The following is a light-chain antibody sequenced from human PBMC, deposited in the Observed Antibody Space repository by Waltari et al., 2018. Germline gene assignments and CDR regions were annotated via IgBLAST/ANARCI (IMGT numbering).Light chain of an antibody. CDR2: GDS. Sequence: EIVMTQSPATLSVSPGERAVLSCRASQSVTTNLAWYQQKPGQAPRPHIYGDSTRATNIPARFSGSGSGTEFNLTISSLQSEDFAVYYCHQYNNGPPYNFGQGTKLEI. V-gene: IGKV3-15*01. CDR1: QSVTTN. J-gene: IGKJ2*01. CDR3: HQYNNGPPYN.